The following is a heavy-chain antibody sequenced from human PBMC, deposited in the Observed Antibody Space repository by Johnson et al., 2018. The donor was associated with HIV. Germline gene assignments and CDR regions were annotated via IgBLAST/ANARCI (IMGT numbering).Heavy chain of an antibody. CDR3: AKSPAKDHGGNSGAFDI. CDR1: GFTFDDYG. CDR2: INWNGGST. Sequence: VQLLESGGGVVRPGGSLRLSCAASGFTFDDYGMSWVRQGPGKGLEWVSGINWNGGSTGYADSVKGRFTIARDNSKNTLYLQMNSLRAEDTAVYYCAKSPAKDHGGNSGAFDIWGQGTMVTVSS. V-gene: IGHV3-20*04. D-gene: IGHD4-23*01. J-gene: IGHJ3*02.